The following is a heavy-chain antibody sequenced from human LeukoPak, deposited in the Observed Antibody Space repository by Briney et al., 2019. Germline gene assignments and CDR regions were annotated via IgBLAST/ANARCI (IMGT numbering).Heavy chain of an antibody. D-gene: IGHD5-18*01. CDR3: ARAPSGFTYGPGDH. CDR2: FSTYDGNA. V-gene: IGHV1-18*01. J-gene: IGHJ4*02. Sequence: ASVKVSCKASGYSFTSYGITWVRQAPGQGLEWVGWFSTYDGNANYAQNLQGRVTMTTDTSTITAYMELRSLRSDDTAVYYCARAPSGFTYGPGDHWGQGTLVTVSS. CDR1: GYSFTSYG.